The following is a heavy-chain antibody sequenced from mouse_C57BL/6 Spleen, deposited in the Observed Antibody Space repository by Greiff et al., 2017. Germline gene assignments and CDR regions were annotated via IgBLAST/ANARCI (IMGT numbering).Heavy chain of an antibody. CDR1: GYTFTSYW. V-gene: IGHV1-52*01. D-gene: IGHD1-1*01. CDR3: ARDYYGSRGVWFAY. Sequence: QVQLQQSGAELVRPGSSVKLSCKASGYTFTSYWMHWVKQRPIQGLEWIGNIDPSDSETHYNQKFKDKATLTVDKSSSTAYMQLSSLTSEDSAVYYCARDYYGSRGVWFAYWGQGTLVTVSA. J-gene: IGHJ3*01. CDR2: IDPSDSET.